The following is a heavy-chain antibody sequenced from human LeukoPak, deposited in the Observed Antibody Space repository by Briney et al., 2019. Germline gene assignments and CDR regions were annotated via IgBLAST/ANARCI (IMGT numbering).Heavy chain of an antibody. V-gene: IGHV4-34*01. Sequence: KPSETLSLTCAVYGGSFSGYYWSWIRQPPGKGLEWIGEINHSGSTNYNPSLKSRVTISVDTSKNQFSLKLSSVTAADTAVYYCARGLYWELLPAYWGQGTLVTVSS. CDR2: INHSGST. CDR3: ARGLYWELLPAY. CDR1: GGSFSGYY. J-gene: IGHJ4*02. D-gene: IGHD1-26*01.